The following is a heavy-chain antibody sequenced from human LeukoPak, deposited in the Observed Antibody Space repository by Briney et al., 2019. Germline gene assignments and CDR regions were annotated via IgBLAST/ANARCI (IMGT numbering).Heavy chain of an antibody. V-gene: IGHV1-69*05. Sequence: SVKVSCKASGGTFSSYAISWVRQAPGQGLEWMGGIIPIFGTANYAQKFQGRVTITTNESTSTAYMELSSLRSEDTAVYYCARVFHDSSGYDYWGQGTLVTVSS. D-gene: IGHD3-22*01. J-gene: IGHJ4*02. CDR2: IIPIFGTA. CDR1: GGTFSSYA. CDR3: ARVFHDSSGYDY.